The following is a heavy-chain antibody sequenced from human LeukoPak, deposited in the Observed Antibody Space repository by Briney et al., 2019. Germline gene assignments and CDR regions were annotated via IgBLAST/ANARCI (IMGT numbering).Heavy chain of an antibody. J-gene: IGHJ4*02. CDR3: ARGRWLQLGPDY. CDR2: IYYSGST. Sequence: PSETLSLTCTVSGGSISSSSYYWGWIRQPPGKGLEWIGSIYYSGSTYYNPSLKSRVTISVDTSKNQFSLKLSSVTAADTAVYYCARGRWLQLGPDYWGQGTLVTVSS. CDR1: GGSISSSSYY. V-gene: IGHV4-39*07. D-gene: IGHD5-24*01.